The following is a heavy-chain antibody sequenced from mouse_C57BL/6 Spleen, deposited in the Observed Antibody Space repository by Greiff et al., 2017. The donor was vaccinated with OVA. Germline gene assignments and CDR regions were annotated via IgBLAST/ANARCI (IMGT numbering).Heavy chain of an antibody. CDR2: IDPENGDT. V-gene: IGHV14-4*01. Sequence: EVQLVESGAELVRPGASVKLSCTASGFNIKDDYMHWVKQRPEQGLEWIGWIDPENGDTEYASKFQGKATITADTSSNTAYLQLSSLTSEDTAVYYCTPYVSWFADWGQGTLVTVSA. J-gene: IGHJ3*01. CDR3: TPYVSWFAD. CDR1: GFNIKDDY. D-gene: IGHD2-12*01.